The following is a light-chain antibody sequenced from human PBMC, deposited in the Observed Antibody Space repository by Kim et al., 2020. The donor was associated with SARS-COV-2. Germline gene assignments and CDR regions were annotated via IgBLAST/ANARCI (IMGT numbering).Light chain of an antibody. CDR3: QQYNNWPQT. Sequence: VSPGERATLSCRASQSVSSNLAWSQQTPGQAPRLLFYGASTRATGIPARFSGSGSGTEFTLTISSLQSEDFAVYYCQQYNNWPQTFGQGTKVDIK. CDR1: QSVSSN. CDR2: GAS. V-gene: IGKV3-15*01. J-gene: IGKJ1*01.